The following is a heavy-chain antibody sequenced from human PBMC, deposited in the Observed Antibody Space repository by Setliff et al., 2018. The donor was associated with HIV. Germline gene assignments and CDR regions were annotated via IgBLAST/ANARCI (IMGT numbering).Heavy chain of an antibody. CDR2: IYDRGGT. Sequence: SETLSLTCTVSGGSISSYYWSWIRQPPEKGLEWIGYIYDRGGTNYNPSLKSRFTISRDNAKNSLYLQMNSLRAEDTAVDYCASDRWGHSTDYWGQGTLVTVSS. CDR3: ASDRWGHSTDY. J-gene: IGHJ4*02. D-gene: IGHD6-13*01. V-gene: IGHV4-59*12. CDR1: GGSISSYY.